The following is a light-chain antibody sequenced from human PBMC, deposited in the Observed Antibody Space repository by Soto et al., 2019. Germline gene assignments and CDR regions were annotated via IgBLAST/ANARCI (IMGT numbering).Light chain of an antibody. CDR3: QQSYSTPFT. V-gene: IGKV1-39*01. J-gene: IGKJ3*01. CDR1: QSISSY. CDR2: AAS. Sequence: DIQMTQSPSSLSASVGDRVTITRRASQSISSYLNWYQQKPGKAPKLLIYAASSLQSGVPSRFSGCGSGTDFTLTISSLQPEDFATYYCQQSYSTPFTFGPGTKVDIK.